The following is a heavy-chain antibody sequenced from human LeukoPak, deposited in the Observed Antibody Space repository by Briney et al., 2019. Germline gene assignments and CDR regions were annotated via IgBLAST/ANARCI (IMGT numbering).Heavy chain of an antibody. Sequence: SETLSLTCTVSGASISIISYYWGWIRQPPGKGLEWIGSIYYSGNTYYNPSLKSRVTISVDTSKNQFSLKLSSVTAADTAVYYCARQTGSGLFILPGGQGTLVTVSS. V-gene: IGHV4-39*01. CDR1: GASISIISYY. CDR3: ARQTGSGLFILP. CDR2: IYYSGNT. J-gene: IGHJ4*02. D-gene: IGHD3/OR15-3a*01.